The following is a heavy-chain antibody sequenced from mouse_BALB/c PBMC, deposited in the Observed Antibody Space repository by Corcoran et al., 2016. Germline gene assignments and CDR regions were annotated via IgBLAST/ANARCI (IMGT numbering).Heavy chain of an antibody. D-gene: IGHD6-1*01. V-gene: IGHV9-1*02. CDR1: GYIFTDYG. CDR2: INTYTGEP. CDR3: ARASLHYYAMDY. Sequence: QIQLVQSGPELKKPGETVKISCKASGYIFTDYGMNWVKQAPGEDLKWMGWINTYTGEPTYADDFKGRFAFSLETSASTAYLQINNLKNEDKSTYFCARASLHYYAMDYWGQGTSVTVSS. J-gene: IGHJ4*01.